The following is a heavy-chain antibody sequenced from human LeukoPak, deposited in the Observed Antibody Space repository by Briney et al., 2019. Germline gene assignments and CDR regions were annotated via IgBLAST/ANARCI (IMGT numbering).Heavy chain of an antibody. J-gene: IGHJ5*02. CDR3: ALVTSGNWWFDP. CDR1: RHTFTVYH. CDR2: INPDSGDT. V-gene: IGHV1-2*02. D-gene: IGHD2-21*02. Sequence: ASEKVSCKASRHTFTVYHVHWVRQAPGQGLELMGWINPDSGDTNYAQNLQARVTMTRDTSISTVFLDLSSLRSDDTAVYYCALVTSGNWWFDPWGQGTLVTVSS.